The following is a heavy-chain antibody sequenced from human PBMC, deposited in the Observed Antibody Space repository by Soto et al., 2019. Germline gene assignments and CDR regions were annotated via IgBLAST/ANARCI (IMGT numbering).Heavy chain of an antibody. J-gene: IGHJ4*02. CDR3: TADLSPPEGPSYPIDY. D-gene: IGHD1-26*01. CDR1: GFTFNNAW. V-gene: IGHV3-15*01. Sequence: PGGSLRLSCVVSGFTFNNAWMNWVRQAPGKGLEWVGRMKSNGATDYVAFVKGRFTFSRDDSSGTLYLQMNSLETEDTAVYYCTADLSPPEGPSYPIDYWGQGTLVTVSS. CDR2: MKSNGAT.